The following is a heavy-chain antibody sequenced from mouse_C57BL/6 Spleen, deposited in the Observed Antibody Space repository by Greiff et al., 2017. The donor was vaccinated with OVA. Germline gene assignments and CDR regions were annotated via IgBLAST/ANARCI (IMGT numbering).Heavy chain of an antibody. J-gene: IGHJ3*01. CDR2: ISSGSSTI. CDR3: ARHDYYGSSKFAY. Sequence: EVQLVESGGGLVKPGGSLKLSCAASGFTFSDYGMHWVRQAPEKGLEWVAYISSGSSTIYYADTVKGRITITRDNAKNTLFLQMTSLRSEDTAMYYCARHDYYGSSKFAYWGQGTLVTVSA. V-gene: IGHV5-17*01. CDR1: GFTFSDYG. D-gene: IGHD1-1*01.